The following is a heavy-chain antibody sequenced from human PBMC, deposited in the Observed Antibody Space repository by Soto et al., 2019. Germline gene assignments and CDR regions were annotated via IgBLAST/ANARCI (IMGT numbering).Heavy chain of an antibody. CDR1: GFTFSSYS. D-gene: IGHD2-8*01. CDR3: ARAGIVLMVYAAYYFDY. CDR2: ISSSSSTI. J-gene: IGHJ4*02. Sequence: ESGGGLVQPGGSLRLSCAASGFTFSSYSMNWVRQAPGKGLEWVSYISSSSSTIYYADSVKGRFTISRDNAKNSLYLQMNSLRDEDTAVYYCARAGIVLMVYAAYYFDYWGQGTLVTVSS. V-gene: IGHV3-48*02.